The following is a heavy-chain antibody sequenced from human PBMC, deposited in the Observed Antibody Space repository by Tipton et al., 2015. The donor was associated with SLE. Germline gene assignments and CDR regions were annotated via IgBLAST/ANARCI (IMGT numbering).Heavy chain of an antibody. CDR3: ARETEALAAPYMDV. Sequence: TLSLTCTVSGGSIRSSYWSWVRQPPGKALEWIGYIHYSGNTNHNPFLKSRVTISVDTSKNQFSLILRSVTAADTAVYYCARETEALAAPYMDVWGKGTTVTVSS. D-gene: IGHD3-3*02. CDR2: IHYSGNT. CDR1: GGSIRSSY. V-gene: IGHV4-59*01. J-gene: IGHJ6*03.